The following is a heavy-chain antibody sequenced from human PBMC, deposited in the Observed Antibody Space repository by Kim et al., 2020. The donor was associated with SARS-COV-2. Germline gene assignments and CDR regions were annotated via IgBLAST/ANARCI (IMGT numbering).Heavy chain of an antibody. CDR3: TRHGASRDISGYVD. V-gene: IGHV3-73*01. CDR1: GFTFSASA. J-gene: IGHJ4*01. D-gene: IGHD3-22*01. Sequence: GGSLRLSCAASGFTFSASAIHWVRQASGKGLEWVGRIRTKANNYAPVYAASVKGRVTNSRDDSKNTAYLQMNRLKTEDTALYYCTRHGASRDISGYVD. CDR2: IRTKANNYAP.